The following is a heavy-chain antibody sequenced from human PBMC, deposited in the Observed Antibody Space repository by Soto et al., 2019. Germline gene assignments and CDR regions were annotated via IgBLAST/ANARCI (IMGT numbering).Heavy chain of an antibody. J-gene: IGHJ6*03. CDR1: GFTFSSYA. CDR2: ISSHGGDT. V-gene: IGHV3-64*01. Sequence: GGSLRLSCAASGFTFSSYAMHWVRQAPGKGLEYVSVISSHGGDTYYANSVKGRFTISRDNSKDTLYLQMGSLRAEDTAVYYCARAPLYDLPYFYYMDVWGTGATVTVSS. CDR3: ARAPLYDLPYFYYMDV. D-gene: IGHD3-16*01.